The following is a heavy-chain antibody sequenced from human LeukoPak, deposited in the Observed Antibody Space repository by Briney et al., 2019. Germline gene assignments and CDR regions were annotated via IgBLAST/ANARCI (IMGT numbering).Heavy chain of an antibody. J-gene: IGHJ3*02. D-gene: IGHD5-24*01. CDR3: ARPRDGYNFYAFDI. CDR1: GGSISGYY. Sequence: SETLSLTCTVSGGSISGYYWSWIRQPPGKGLEWIGYIYFSGSTNYNPSLKSRVTISVDTSKNQFSLKLSSAAAADTAVYYCARPRDGYNFYAFDIWGQGTMVTVSS. CDR2: IYFSGST. V-gene: IGHV4-59*01.